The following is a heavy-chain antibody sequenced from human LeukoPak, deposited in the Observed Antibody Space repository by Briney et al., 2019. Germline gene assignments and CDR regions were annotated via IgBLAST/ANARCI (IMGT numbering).Heavy chain of an antibody. V-gene: IGHV3-21*01. J-gene: IGHJ4*02. CDR1: GFTFSSYS. CDR2: ISSSSSYI. CDR3: ARAMTTVFDY. D-gene: IGHD4-17*01. Sequence: PGGSLRLSCAASGFTFSSYSMNWVRQAPGKGLEWVSSISSSSSYIYYADSVKGGFTISRDHAKNSLYLQMNSLRAEDTAVYYCARAMTTVFDYWGQGTLVTVSS.